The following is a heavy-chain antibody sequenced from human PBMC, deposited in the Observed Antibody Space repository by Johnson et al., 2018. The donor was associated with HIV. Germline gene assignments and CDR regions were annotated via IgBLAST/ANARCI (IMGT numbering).Heavy chain of an antibody. CDR2: ISYDGSNK. CDR1: RFTFSSSG. J-gene: IGHJ3*02. CDR3: AKPPVGGSYLDAFDI. V-gene: IGHV3-30*18. Sequence: QVQLLESGGGVVRPGGSLRLSCAASRFTFSSSGMHWVRQAPGKGLEWVAVISYDGSNKYYADSVKGRFTISRDNSKNTLNLQMNSLRAEDTAVYYCAKPPVGGSYLDAFDIWGQGTMVTVSS. D-gene: IGHD1-26*01.